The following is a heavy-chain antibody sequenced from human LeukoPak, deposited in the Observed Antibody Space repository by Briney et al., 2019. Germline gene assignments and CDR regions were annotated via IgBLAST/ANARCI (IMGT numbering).Heavy chain of an antibody. CDR1: GFTFSSYW. CDR3: ARKDSKQQLVRGWFDP. Sequence: GGSLRLSCAASGFTFSSYWMSWVRQAPGMGLEWVANIKQDGSEKYYVDSVKGRFTISRDNARNSLYLQMNSLRAEDTAVYYCARKDSKQQLVRGWFDPWGQGTLVTVSS. J-gene: IGHJ5*02. V-gene: IGHV3-7*01. CDR2: IKQDGSEK. D-gene: IGHD6-13*01.